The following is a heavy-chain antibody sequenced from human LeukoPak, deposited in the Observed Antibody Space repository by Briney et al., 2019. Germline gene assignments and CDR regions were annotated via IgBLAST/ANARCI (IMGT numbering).Heavy chain of an antibody. CDR3: ARGRPHGNDY. CDR1: GFTFSSYW. Sequence: GGSLRLSCAASGFTFSSYWMNWVRQAPGKGLVWVSRIASDGSSTTYADSVKGRFSISRDDAKNTLYLQMNSLRVGDTAVYYCARGRPHGNDYWGQGTLVTVSS. D-gene: IGHD4-23*01. V-gene: IGHV3-74*01. J-gene: IGHJ4*02. CDR2: IASDGSST.